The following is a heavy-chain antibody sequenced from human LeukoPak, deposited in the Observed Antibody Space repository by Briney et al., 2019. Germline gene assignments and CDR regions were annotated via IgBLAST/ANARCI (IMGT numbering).Heavy chain of an antibody. CDR3: ARDPVGGYYFDY. J-gene: IGHJ4*02. CDR1: GLTFSSYA. D-gene: IGHD1-14*01. V-gene: IGHV3-30-3*01. CDR2: ISYDGSNK. Sequence: PGGSLRLSCAASGLTFSSYAMHWVRQAPGKGLEWVAVISYDGSNKYYADSVKGRFTISRDNSKNTLYLQMNSLRAEDTAVYYCARDPVGGYYFDYWGQGTLVTVSS.